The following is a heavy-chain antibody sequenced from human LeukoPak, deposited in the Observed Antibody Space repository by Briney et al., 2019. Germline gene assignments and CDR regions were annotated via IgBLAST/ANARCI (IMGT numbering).Heavy chain of an antibody. CDR2: IADDGKDK. CDR3: ARDRHVAAAGYYFDY. D-gene: IGHD6-25*01. J-gene: IGHJ4*02. Sequence: SGGSLRLSCVASGFTFTSYGMHWVRQAPGKGLEWVAVIADDGKDKHYVESVKGRFTISRDNSKNTLYLQMNSLRVEDTAVYYCARDRHVAAAGYYFDYRGQGTLVTVSS. V-gene: IGHV3-30*19. CDR1: GFTFTSYG.